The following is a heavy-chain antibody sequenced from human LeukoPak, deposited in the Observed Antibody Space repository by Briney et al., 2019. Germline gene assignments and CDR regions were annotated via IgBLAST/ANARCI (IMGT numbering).Heavy chain of an antibody. J-gene: IGHJ4*02. D-gene: IGHD3-10*01. CDR2: IYSGGST. Sequence: PGGSLRLSCAASGFTVSSNYMSWVRQAPGKGLEWVSVIYSGGSTYYADSVKGRFTISRDNSRNTLYLQMNSLRAEDTAVYYCARGKPGDSMVSDYWGQGTLVTVSS. CDR1: GFTVSSNY. V-gene: IGHV3-53*01. CDR3: ARGKPGDSMVSDY.